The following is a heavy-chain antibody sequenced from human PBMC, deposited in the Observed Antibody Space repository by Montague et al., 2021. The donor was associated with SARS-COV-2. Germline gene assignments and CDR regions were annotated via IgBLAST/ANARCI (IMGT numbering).Heavy chain of an antibody. V-gene: IGHV4-31*03. CDR2: IYYSGST. Sequence: TLSLTCTVSGGSISSGGYYWSWIRQHPGKGLEWIGYIYYSGSTYYNPSLKSRVTISVDTSKNQFSLELSSVIAAGTAVYYCARVGIVVVPAAIVTLSYYYYMDVWGKGTTVTVSS. J-gene: IGHJ6*03. D-gene: IGHD2-2*02. CDR3: ARVGIVVVPAAIVTLSYYYYMDV. CDR1: GGSISSGGYY.